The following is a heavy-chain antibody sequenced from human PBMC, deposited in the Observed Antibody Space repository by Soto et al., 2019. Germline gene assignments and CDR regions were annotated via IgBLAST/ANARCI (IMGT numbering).Heavy chain of an antibody. CDR1: GGSISSHY. CDR3: ARDGREASGMDV. Sequence: TLSLTCTVSGGSISSHYWSWVRQAPGKGLEWIGHIYYRGSTTYNPSLRSRSTISVDTSNNQFSLKLNSVTTADTAVYYCARDGREASGMDVWGQGTKVTVSS. V-gene: IGHV4-59*11. J-gene: IGHJ6*02. CDR2: IYYRGST. D-gene: IGHD1-26*01.